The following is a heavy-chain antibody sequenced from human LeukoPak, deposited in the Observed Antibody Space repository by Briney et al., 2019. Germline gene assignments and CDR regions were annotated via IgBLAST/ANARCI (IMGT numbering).Heavy chain of an antibody. D-gene: IGHD3-16*01. J-gene: IGHJ3*02. CDR1: GFTFSDYY. Sequence: GGSLRLSCAASGFTFSDYYMSWIRQAPGKRLEWVSYISSSGSTIYYADSVKGRFTISRDNAKNSLYLQMNSLRAEDTAVYYCAALVTFDAFDIWGQGTMVTVSS. CDR2: ISSSGSTI. CDR3: AALVTFDAFDI. V-gene: IGHV3-11*04.